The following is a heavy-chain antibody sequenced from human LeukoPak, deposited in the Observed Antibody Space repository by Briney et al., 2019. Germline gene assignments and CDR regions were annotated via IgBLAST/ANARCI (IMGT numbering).Heavy chain of an antibody. CDR1: GYTFTSYG. J-gene: IGHJ6*02. D-gene: IGHD5-18*01. CDR2: ISAYNGNT. Sequence: GASVKVSCKASGYTFTSYGISWVRQAPGQGLEWMGWISAYNGNTNYAQKLQGRVTMTTDTSTSTAYMELRSLRSDDTAVYYCARDPGIQLWLLGYYGMDVWGQGTTVTVSS. V-gene: IGHV1-18*01. CDR3: ARDPGIQLWLLGYYGMDV.